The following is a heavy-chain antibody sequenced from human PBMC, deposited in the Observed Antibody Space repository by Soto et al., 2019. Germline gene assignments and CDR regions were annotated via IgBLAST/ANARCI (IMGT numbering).Heavy chain of an antibody. V-gene: IGHV4-59*12. CDR3: AHRRAIRSLAWVKSVFDF. J-gene: IGHJ3*01. CDR1: GGSISSYY. Sequence: SETLSLTCTVSGGSISSYYWSWIRQPPGKGLEWIGYIYYSGSTNYNPSLQSRLTITKDTSKNQVVLTMTNMDPVDTATYFCAHRRAIRSLAWVKSVFDFWGQGKMVTASS. D-gene: IGHD3-3*01. CDR2: IYYSGST.